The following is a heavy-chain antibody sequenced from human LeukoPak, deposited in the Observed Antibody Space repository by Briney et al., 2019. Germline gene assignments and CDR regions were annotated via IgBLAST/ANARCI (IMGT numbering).Heavy chain of an antibody. CDR2: ISYDGSNK. CDR1: GFTFSSYA. CDR3: ARPVGYSSSWYDY. V-gene: IGHV3-30-3*01. J-gene: IGHJ4*02. Sequence: GGSLRLSCAASGFTFSSYAMHWVRQAPGKGLEWVAVISYDGSNKYYADSVKGRFTISRDISKNTLYLQMNSLRAEDTAAYYCARPVGYSSSWYDYWGQGTLVTVSS. D-gene: IGHD6-13*01.